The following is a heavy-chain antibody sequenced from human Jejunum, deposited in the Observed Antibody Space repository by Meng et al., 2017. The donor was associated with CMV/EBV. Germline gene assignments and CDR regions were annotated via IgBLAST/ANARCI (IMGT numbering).Heavy chain of an antibody. J-gene: IGHJ4*01. V-gene: IGHV4-31*02. D-gene: IGHD1-26*01. CDR3: VRIRVGHSSPIDF. Sequence: VSGGSISLGSYYWGWVRQFPGRGLESIGRIYYTGDIFYNPSLKGRLAIAPDTSKNQWSLSLKFMTVADAAAYYCVRIRVGHSSPIDFWGRGTLVTVSS. CDR2: IYYTGDI. CDR1: GGSISLGSYY.